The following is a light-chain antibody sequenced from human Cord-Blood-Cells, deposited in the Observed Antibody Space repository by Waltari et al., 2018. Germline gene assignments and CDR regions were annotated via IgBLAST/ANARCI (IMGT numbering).Light chain of an antibody. CDR2: EVS. V-gene: IGLV2-14*01. CDR3: SSYTSSSTLVV. J-gene: IGLJ1*01. Sequence: QSALTHPSSVSGSPGQSFTISCTGTSSDAGGYNYVSWYQQHPGKAPKLMIYEVSNRPSGVSNRFSGSKSGNTAPLTISGLQAEDEADYYCSSYTSSSTLVVFGTGTKVTVL. CDR1: SSDAGGYNY.